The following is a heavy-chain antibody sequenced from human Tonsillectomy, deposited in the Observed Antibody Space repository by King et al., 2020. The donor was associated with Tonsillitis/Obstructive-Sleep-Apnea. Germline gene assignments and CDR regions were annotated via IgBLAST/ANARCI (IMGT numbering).Heavy chain of an antibody. D-gene: IGHD6-25*01. V-gene: IGHV3-48*03. J-gene: IGHJ3*02. Sequence: VPLVESGGGLVQPGGSLRLSCTASGFTFSYYEMTWVRQAPGQGLEWVSFISSSGNIKYYADSVKGRFTISRDNAKNSTYLQMNSLRAADTAVYYCARDRDMVGIPAAVDAGESWGQGTMGTVAA. CDR2: ISSSGNIK. CDR3: ARDRDMVGIPAAVDAGES. CDR1: GFTFSYYE.